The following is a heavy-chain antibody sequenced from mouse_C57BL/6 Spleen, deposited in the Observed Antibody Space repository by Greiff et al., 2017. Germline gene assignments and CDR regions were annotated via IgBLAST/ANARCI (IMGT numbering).Heavy chain of an antibody. D-gene: IGHD1-1*01. CDR1: GFNFTDYY. Sequence: EVMLVESGGGLVQPGGSLSLSCAASGFNFTDYYMSWVRQPPGKALEWLGFIRNKATGYTTEYSASVKGRFTISRDNSQSILYLQMNALRAEDSATYYCARSPYYYGSSYGYFDVWGTGTTVTVSS. V-gene: IGHV7-3*01. CDR3: ARSPYYYGSSYGYFDV. J-gene: IGHJ1*03. CDR2: IRNKATGYTT.